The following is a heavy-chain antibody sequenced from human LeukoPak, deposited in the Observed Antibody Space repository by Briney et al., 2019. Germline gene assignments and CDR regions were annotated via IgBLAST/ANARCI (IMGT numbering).Heavy chain of an antibody. J-gene: IGHJ5*02. CDR1: GFIVSSIY. CDR3: AKGGFWFHP. D-gene: IGHD3-16*01. V-gene: IGHV3-53*01. CDR2: MYSDSGSST. Sequence: PGGSLRLSCAASGFIVSSIYISWVRQAPGKGLERVSVMYSDSGSSTYYSDSVKGRFTISRDTSKNTLYLQMNSLRVDDTAVYYCAKGGFWFHPWGLGTLVTVSS.